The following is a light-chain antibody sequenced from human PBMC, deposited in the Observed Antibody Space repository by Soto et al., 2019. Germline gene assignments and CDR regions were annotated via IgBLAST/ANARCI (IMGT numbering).Light chain of an antibody. CDR2: AAS. CDR3: QQYNKWPLIT. CDR1: QSVSSSY. J-gene: IGKJ5*01. Sequence: EIVLTQSPGTLSLSPGERATLSCRASQSVSSSYLAWYQQKPGQAPRLLIFAASTRATSIPARFSGSGSGTEFTLTISGLQSEDFAIYYCQQYNKWPLITFGQGTRLEIK. V-gene: IGKV3-15*01.